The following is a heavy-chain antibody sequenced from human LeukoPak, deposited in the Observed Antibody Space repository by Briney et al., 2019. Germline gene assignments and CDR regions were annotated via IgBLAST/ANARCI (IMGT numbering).Heavy chain of an antibody. J-gene: IGHJ5*02. CDR3: AKGPRVSLVYWFDP. CDR2: ISGSAGSI. V-gene: IGHV3-23*01. CDR1: GFTFSSYA. Sequence: PGGSLRLSCAASGFTFSSYAMSWVRQAPGKGLEGVSFISGSAGSINYADSVRGRFTISRDNYKNTLYLQMNSLRAEDTAVYYCAKGPRVSLVYWFDPWGQGTLVTVSS.